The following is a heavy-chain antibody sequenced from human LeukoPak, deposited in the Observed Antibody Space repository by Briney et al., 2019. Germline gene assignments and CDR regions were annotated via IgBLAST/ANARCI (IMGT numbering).Heavy chain of an antibody. V-gene: IGHV1-18*01. CDR1: GYTFTSYG. J-gene: IGHJ6*02. Sequence: VASVTVSCKASGYTFTSYGISWVRQAPGQGLEWMGWISAYNGNTNYAQKLQGRVTMTTDTSTSTAYMELRSLRSDDTAVYYCARSRAAYYYYYGMDVWGQGTTVTVSS. CDR3: ARSRAAYYYYYGMDV. CDR2: ISAYNGNT. D-gene: IGHD6-25*01.